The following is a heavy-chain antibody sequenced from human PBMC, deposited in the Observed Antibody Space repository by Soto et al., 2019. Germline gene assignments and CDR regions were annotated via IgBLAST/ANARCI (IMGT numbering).Heavy chain of an antibody. V-gene: IGHV3-74*01. Sequence: EVQLVESGGGLVQPGGSLRLSCAASGFTFISYWMHWVRQAPGKGLVCVSRINSNGKITTYADSVKGRFTISRDNAKNTVYLQMNSLRAEDTAVYYCASGQRYMDYWGQGTLVTVSS. CDR1: GFTFISYW. J-gene: IGHJ4*02. D-gene: IGHD3-9*01. CDR3: ASGQRYMDY. CDR2: INSNGKIT.